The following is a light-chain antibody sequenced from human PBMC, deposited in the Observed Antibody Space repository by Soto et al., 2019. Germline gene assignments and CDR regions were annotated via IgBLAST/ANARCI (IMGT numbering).Light chain of an antibody. CDR2: GAS. CDR3: QQYNNWWT. Sequence: IVMTQSPATLSVSPGERATLSCRASQSVSSNLAWYQQKPGQAPRLLIYGASMRATGIPARFSGSGSGTEFTLTISSLQSEDFAVYYCQQYNNWWTFGQGTKVEIK. J-gene: IGKJ1*01. CDR1: QSVSSN. V-gene: IGKV3-15*01.